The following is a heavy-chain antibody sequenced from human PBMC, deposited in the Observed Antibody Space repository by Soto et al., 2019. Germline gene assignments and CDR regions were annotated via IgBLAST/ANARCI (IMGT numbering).Heavy chain of an antibody. Sequence: GASVKVSCKASGYTFTSYGISWVRQAPGQGLEWMGWISAYNGNTNYAQKLQGRVTMTTDTSTSTAYMELRSLRSDDTAMYYCARTAAAGKYYYGVDVWGQGTTVTVSS. D-gene: IGHD6-13*01. CDR1: GYTFTSYG. CDR3: ARTAAAGKYYYGVDV. J-gene: IGHJ6*02. V-gene: IGHV1-18*01. CDR2: ISAYNGNT.